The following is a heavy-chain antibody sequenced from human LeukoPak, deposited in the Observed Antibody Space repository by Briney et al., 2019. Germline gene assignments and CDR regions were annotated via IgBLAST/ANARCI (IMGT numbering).Heavy chain of an antibody. CDR1: GGSISSSNW. D-gene: IGHD3-9*01. CDR3: ARDGDYDILTGSLGN. J-gene: IGHJ4*02. Sequence: SETLSLTCAVSGGSISSSNWWSWVRQPPGKGLEWIGEIYHSGSTNYNPSLKSRVTISVDKSKNQFSLKLSSVTAADTAVYYCARDGDYDILTGSLGNWGQGTLVTVSS. V-gene: IGHV4-4*02. CDR2: IYHSGST.